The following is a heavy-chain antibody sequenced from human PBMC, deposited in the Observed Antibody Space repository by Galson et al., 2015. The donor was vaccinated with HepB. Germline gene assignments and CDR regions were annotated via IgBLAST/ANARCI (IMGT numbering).Heavy chain of an antibody. CDR3: ARDRYYYDSSGYYLSYYFDY. V-gene: IGHV3-48*04. CDR2: ISSSSGSTI. CDR1: GFTFSSYS. Sequence: SLRLSCAASGFTFSSYSMNWVRQAPGKGLEWVSSISSSSGSTIYYADSVKGRFTISRDNAKNSLYLQMNSLRAEDTAVYYCARDRYYYDSSGYYLSYYFDYWGQGTLVTVSS. D-gene: IGHD3-22*01. J-gene: IGHJ4*02.